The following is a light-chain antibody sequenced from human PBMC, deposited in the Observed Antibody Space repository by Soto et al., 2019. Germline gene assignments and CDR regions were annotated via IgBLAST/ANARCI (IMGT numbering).Light chain of an antibody. J-gene: IGKJ1*01. V-gene: IGKV3-15*01. CDR3: QQYNNWPPT. CDR1: QNVTNN. CDR2: GAS. Sequence: EIVLSQSPGTLSLSPGETASLSCRASQNVTNNYLAWYQQKPGQAPRLLIYGASTRATGIPARFSGSGSGTEFTLTISSLQSEDFAVYYCQQYNNWPPTFGQGTKVDIK.